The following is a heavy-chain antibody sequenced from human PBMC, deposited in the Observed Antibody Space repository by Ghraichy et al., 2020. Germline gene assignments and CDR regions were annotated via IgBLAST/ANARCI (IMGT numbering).Heavy chain of an antibody. V-gene: IGHV3-21*01. J-gene: IGHJ6*02. Sequence: GGSLRLSCAASGFTFSSYSMNWVRQAPGKGLEWVSSISSSSSYIYYADSVKGRFTISRDNAKNSLYLQMNSLGAEDTAVYYCARDFRPTVTTARIYYYYGMDVWGQGTTVTVSS. CDR3: ARDFRPTVTTARIYYYYGMDV. CDR1: GFTFSSYS. D-gene: IGHD4-17*01. CDR2: ISSSSSYI.